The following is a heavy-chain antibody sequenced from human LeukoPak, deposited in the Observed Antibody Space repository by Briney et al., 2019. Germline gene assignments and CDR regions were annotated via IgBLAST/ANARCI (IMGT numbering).Heavy chain of an antibody. CDR2: INPSNGDT. CDR3: ARDQFGGYDY. CDR1: GYTFTASY. D-gene: IGHD5-12*01. V-gene: IGHV1-2*06. J-gene: IGHJ4*02. Sequence: GASVKVSCKASGYTFTASYMQWARQAPGQGLEWMGRINPSNGDTEYEQKFQGRVTMTRDTSISTVYMELSRLTSDDTAVYYCARDQFGGYDYWGQGTLVTVSS.